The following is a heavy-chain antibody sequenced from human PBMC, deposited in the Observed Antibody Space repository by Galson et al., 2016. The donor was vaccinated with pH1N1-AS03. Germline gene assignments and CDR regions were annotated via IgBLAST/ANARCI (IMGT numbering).Heavy chain of an antibody. CDR2: ISFDGTNK. CDR3: AHDFNYDFWSGYSFY. J-gene: IGHJ4*02. D-gene: IGHD3/OR15-3a*01. V-gene: IGHV3-30*18. Sequence: SLRLSCAASGFTISNFGMLWVRQAPGQGLEWVAIISFDGTNKYYADSVKGRFSISRDNSKNTLFLQMSALRAEDTAVYYCAHDFNYDFWSGYSFYWGQGALVTVSS. CDR1: GFTISNFG.